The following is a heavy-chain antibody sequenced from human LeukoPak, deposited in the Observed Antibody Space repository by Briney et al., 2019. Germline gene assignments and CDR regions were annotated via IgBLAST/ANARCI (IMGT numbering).Heavy chain of an antibody. Sequence: SETLSLTCTVSGGSIRSSSNYWGWSRQPPGKGLEWIGSIYYSGSTYYNPSLKSRVTISVDTSKNQFSLKLSSVTAADTAVYYCARYVVYGSGKYYFDYWGQGTLVTVSS. D-gene: IGHD3-10*01. V-gene: IGHV4-39*01. J-gene: IGHJ4*02. CDR3: ARYVVYGSGKYYFDY. CDR1: GGSIRSSSNY. CDR2: IYYSGST.